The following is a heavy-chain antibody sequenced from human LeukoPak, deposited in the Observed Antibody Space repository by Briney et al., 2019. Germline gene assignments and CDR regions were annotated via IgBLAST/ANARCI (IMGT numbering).Heavy chain of an antibody. CDR1: GGTFSSYA. J-gene: IGHJ4*02. Sequence: SVKVSCKASGGTFSSYAISWVRQAPGQGLEWMGGIIPIFGTANYAQKFQGRVTITADESTSTAYMELSSLRSEDTAVYYCARAREDGGAMVIHFDYWGQGTLVTVSS. V-gene: IGHV1-69*01. D-gene: IGHD3-16*01. CDR2: IIPIFGTA. CDR3: ARAREDGGAMVIHFDY.